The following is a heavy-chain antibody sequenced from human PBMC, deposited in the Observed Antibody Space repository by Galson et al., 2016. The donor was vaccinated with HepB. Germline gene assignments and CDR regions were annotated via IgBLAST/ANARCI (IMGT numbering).Heavy chain of an antibody. D-gene: IGHD5-18*01. J-gene: IGHJ5*02. CDR2: IYYSESA. CDR1: GGSVSSNSYY. V-gene: IGHV4-61*01. Sequence: ETLSLTCSVSGGSVSSNSYYWSWIRQPPGKGLEWIGCIYYSESATYNPFLKSRVTISVDTSKNQFSLKLSSVTAADTAVYYCARVDTAVPENNWFDPWGQGTLVTVSP. CDR3: ARVDTAVPENNWFDP.